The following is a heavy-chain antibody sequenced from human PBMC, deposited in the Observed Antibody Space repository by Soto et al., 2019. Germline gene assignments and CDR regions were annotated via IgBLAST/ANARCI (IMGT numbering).Heavy chain of an antibody. Sequence: SVKVSCKASGGTFSSYAISWVRQAPGQGLEWMGGIIPIFGTANYAQKFQGRVTITADESTSTAYMELSSLRSEDTAVYYCARLLVDTAMPQVDYWGQGTLVTVSS. CDR2: IIPIFGTA. CDR3: ARLLVDTAMPQVDY. V-gene: IGHV1-69*13. J-gene: IGHJ4*02. D-gene: IGHD5-18*01. CDR1: GGTFSSYA.